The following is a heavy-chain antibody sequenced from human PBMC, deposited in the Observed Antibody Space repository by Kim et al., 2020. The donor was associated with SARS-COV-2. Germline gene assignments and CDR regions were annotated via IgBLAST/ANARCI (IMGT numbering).Heavy chain of an antibody. D-gene: IGHD6-19*01. CDR3: AKAMMYSSGWFDS. J-gene: IGHJ5*01. V-gene: IGHV3-23*01. CDR2: ISGSGGST. CDR1: GFTFSNYD. Sequence: GGSLRLSCTASGFTFSNYDMCWVRQAPGKGLEWVASISGSGGSTYYADFVKGRFTISRDNSKNTLYVQMNTLRAEDTAMYYCAKAMMYSSGWFDSWGQGT.